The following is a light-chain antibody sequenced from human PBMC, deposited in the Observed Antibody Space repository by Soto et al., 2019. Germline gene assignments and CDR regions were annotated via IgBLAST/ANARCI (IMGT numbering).Light chain of an antibody. CDR3: QQAKSGIT. Sequence: DIQMTQSPSSVSVSVGDRVTITCRATQHLDTWVAWYQQKPGKAPKLLVYGASSLQSGVPSRFSAGGSGTEFTLTISSLQPEDFATYYCQQAKSGITFGQGTRLEIK. V-gene: IGKV1-12*01. J-gene: IGKJ5*01. CDR1: QHLDTW. CDR2: GAS.